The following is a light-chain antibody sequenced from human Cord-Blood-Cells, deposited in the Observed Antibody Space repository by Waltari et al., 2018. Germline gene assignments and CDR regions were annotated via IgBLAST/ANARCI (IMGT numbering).Light chain of an antibody. Sequence: DIQMTQSPSSLSASVGDRVTITCRASQSISSYLNWYQQKPGKAPKLLIYAASSLQSGVPSRFSGSRSGTDFTLTISSLQPEDFATYYCQQSYSLTFGGGTKVEIK. CDR2: AAS. V-gene: IGKV1-39*01. CDR1: QSISSY. CDR3: QQSYSLT. J-gene: IGKJ4*01.